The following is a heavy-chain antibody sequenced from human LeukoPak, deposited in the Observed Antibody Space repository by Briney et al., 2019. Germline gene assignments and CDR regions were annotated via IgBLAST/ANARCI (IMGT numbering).Heavy chain of an antibody. D-gene: IGHD6-13*01. CDR1: GYTFTSYG. J-gene: IGHJ5*02. CDR2: ISAYNGNT. V-gene: IGHV1-18*01. Sequence: GASVKVSCKASGYTFTSYGISWVRQAPGQGLEWMGWISAYNGNTNYAQKLQGRVTMTTDTSTSTAYMELRSLRSEDTAVYYCARTKGWIHSSSNNWFDPWGQGTLVTVSS. CDR3: ARTKGWIHSSSNNWFDP.